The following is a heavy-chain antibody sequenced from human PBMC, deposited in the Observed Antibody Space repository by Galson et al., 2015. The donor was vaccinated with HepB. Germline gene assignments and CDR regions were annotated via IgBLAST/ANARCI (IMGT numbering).Heavy chain of an antibody. CDR1: GSTFTSYA. Sequence: SVTVSCKASGSTFTSYAMNWVRQAPGQGLEWMGWINTNTGNPTYAQGFTGRFVFSLDTSVSTAYLQISSLKAEDTAVYYCARDPVTTDYYYGMDVWGQGTTVTVSS. V-gene: IGHV7-4-1*02. J-gene: IGHJ6*02. D-gene: IGHD4-17*01. CDR2: INTNTGNP. CDR3: ARDPVTTDYYYGMDV.